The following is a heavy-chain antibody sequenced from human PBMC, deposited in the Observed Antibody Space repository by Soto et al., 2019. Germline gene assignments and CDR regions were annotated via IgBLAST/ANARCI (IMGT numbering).Heavy chain of an antibody. D-gene: IGHD3-16*02. Sequence: GGSLRLSCAASGFTFSSYWMSWVRQAPGKGLEWVANIKQDGSEKYYVDSVKGRFTISRDNAKNSLYLQMNSLRAEDTAVYYCASLGRLYDYVWGSYRMGYFDYWGQGTLVTVS. CDR2: IKQDGSEK. CDR1: GFTFSSYW. J-gene: IGHJ4*02. V-gene: IGHV3-7*03. CDR3: ASLGRLYDYVWGSYRMGYFDY.